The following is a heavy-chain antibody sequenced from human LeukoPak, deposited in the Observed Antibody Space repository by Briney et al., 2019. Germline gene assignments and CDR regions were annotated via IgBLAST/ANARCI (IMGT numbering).Heavy chain of an antibody. CDR1: GGSVRSYY. Sequence: SETLSLTCAVSGGSVRSYYWSWIRQPPGEGLEWIAYIHNSGSTNYNPSLKSRVTISVDTSKNHFSLKLSSVTAADTAVYYCVRDWEGFNFDIWGQGTMVTVSS. J-gene: IGHJ3*02. D-gene: IGHD1-26*01. CDR2: IHNSGST. V-gene: IGHV4-59*02. CDR3: VRDWEGFNFDI.